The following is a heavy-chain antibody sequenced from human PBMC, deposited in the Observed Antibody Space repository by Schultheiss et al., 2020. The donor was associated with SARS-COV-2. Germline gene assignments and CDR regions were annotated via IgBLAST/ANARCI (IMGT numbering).Heavy chain of an antibody. J-gene: IGHJ6*02. CDR1: GFTFSSYG. V-gene: IGHV3-33*01. CDR3: ARDGIQLWRYYYYGMDV. Sequence: GGSLRLSCAASGFTFSSYGMHWVRQAPGKGLEWVAVIWYDGSNKYYADSVKGRFTISRDNSKNSLYLQMNSLRAEDTAVYYCARDGIQLWRYYYYGMDVWGQGTTVTVSS. D-gene: IGHD5-18*01. CDR2: IWYDGSNK.